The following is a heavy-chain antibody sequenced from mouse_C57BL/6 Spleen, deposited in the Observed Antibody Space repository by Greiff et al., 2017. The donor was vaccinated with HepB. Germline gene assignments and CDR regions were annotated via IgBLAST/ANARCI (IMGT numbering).Heavy chain of an antibody. CDR1: GFTFSDYG. V-gene: IGHV5-17*01. CDR3: ARQYFDV. CDR2: ISSGSSTI. J-gene: IGHJ1*03. Sequence: EVKLMESGGGLVKPGGSLKLSCAASGFTFSDYGMHWVRQAPEKGLEWVAYISSGSSTIYYADTVKGRFTIARDNAKNTLFLQMTSLRAEDTAMYYCARQYFDVWGTGTTVTVSS.